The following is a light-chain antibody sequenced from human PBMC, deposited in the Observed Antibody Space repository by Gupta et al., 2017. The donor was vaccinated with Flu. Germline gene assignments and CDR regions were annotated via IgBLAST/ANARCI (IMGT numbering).Light chain of an antibody. CDR1: SSNVATAS. J-gene: IGLJ3*02. CDR3: ATWDYSLPGAV. Sequence: KATISCSTTSSNVATASVDWYQKLPGTVPKVLILKNDKRLSGVPDRFSGSRSGTAATLDITSLETEDEADYYCATWDYSLPGAVFGGGTKLTVL. CDR2: KND. V-gene: IGLV1-51*02.